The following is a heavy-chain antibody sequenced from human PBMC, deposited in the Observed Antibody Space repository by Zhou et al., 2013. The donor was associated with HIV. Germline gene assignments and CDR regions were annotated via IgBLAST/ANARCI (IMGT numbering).Heavy chain of an antibody. J-gene: IGHJ3*02. Sequence: QVQLVQSGAEVKKPGSSVKVSCKASGGTFSSYAISWVRQAPGQGLEWMGRIIPIFGTANYAQKFQGRVTITADKSTSTSYLELRSPRSEDTALYYCGRGPYYSDTPGGPLDIWGQGTWVTISS. CDR1: GGTFSSYA. D-gene: IGHD2-15*01. CDR2: IIPIFGTA. V-gene: IGHV1-69*14. CDR3: GRGPYYSDTPGGPLDI.